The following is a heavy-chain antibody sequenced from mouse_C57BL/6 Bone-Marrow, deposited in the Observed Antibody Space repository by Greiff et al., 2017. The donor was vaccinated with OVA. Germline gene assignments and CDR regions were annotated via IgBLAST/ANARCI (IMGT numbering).Heavy chain of an antibody. CDR1: GFSLTSYG. CDR2: IWSGGST. D-gene: IGHD3-3*01. V-gene: IGHV2-2*01. CDR3: ARKRGLLGGFAY. J-gene: IGHJ3*01. Sequence: VKLQQSGPGLVQPSQSLSITCTVSGFSLTSYGVHWVRQSPGKGLEWLGVIWSGGSTDYNAAFISRLSISKDKSKSQVFFKMNRLQADDTAIYYCARKRGLLGGFAYWGQGTLVTVSA.